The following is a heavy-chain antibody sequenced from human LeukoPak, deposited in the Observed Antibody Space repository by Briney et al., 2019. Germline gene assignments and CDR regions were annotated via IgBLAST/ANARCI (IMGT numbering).Heavy chain of an antibody. J-gene: IGHJ4*02. CDR3: RATSTPYYYDY. CDR1: GGTFSTYS. CDR2: MIPILGIT. V-gene: IGHV1-69*10. D-gene: IGHD5-12*01. Sequence: SVKVSCKASGGTFSTYSISWVRQAPGQGLEWMGGMIPILGITNYAQKMQGRVTTTAGKSTSTPYMELSSLRSEDAAVYYCRATSTPYYYDYWGQGTLVTVSS.